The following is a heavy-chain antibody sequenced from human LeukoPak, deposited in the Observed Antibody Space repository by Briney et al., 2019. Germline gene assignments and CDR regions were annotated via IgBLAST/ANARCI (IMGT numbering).Heavy chain of an antibody. Sequence: PSETLSLTCTVSGGSISGYNGNWIRQPAGKGLEWIGRISTGGSTAYNPSLKSRITLSLDTTKNQLSLNLTSVTAADTAMYYCARSLVGSTYFDYWGQVTLVTVSS. D-gene: IGHD2-2*01. CDR1: GGSISGYN. CDR2: ISTGGST. CDR3: ARSLVGSTYFDY. J-gene: IGHJ4*02. V-gene: IGHV4-4*07.